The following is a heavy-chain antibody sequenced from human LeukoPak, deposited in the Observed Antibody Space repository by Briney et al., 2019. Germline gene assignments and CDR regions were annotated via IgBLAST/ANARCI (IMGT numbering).Heavy chain of an antibody. Sequence: ASVKVSCTASGYTFTGYYMHWVRQAPGQGLEWMGRINPNSGGTNYAQKFQGRVTMTRDTSISTAYMELSRLRSDDTAVYYCARVEYSSGWYVIDWFDPWGQGTLVTVSS. V-gene: IGHV1-2*06. J-gene: IGHJ5*02. D-gene: IGHD6-19*01. CDR3: ARVEYSSGWYVIDWFDP. CDR2: INPNSGGT. CDR1: GYTFTGYY.